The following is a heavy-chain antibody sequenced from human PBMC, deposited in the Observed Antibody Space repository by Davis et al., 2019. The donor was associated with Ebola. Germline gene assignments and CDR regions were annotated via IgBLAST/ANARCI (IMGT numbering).Heavy chain of an antibody. CDR1: GGSISSGGSS. V-gene: IGHV4-30-2*01. D-gene: IGHD3-22*01. Sequence: SETLSLTCTVSGGSISSGGSSWSWIRQPPGKGLEWIGHIYPGGSTYDNPSLKSRVTISVDTSKNQFSLKLSSVTAADTAVYYCASRTYYYDSRTFDYWGQGTLVTVSS. J-gene: IGHJ4*02. CDR2: IYPGGST. CDR3: ASRTYYYDSRTFDY.